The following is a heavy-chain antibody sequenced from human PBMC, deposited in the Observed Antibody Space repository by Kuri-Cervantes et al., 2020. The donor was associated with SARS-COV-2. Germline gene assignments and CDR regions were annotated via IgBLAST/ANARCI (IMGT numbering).Heavy chain of an antibody. Sequence: SVKVSCKASGGTFSSYAISWVRQAPGQGLEWMGRIIPILGTANYAQKFQGRVTITADKSTSTAYMELSSLRSEDTAVYYCAREDQQLAISFDYWGQGTLVTVSS. CDR3: AREDQQLAISFDY. CDR1: GGTFSSYA. CDR2: IIPILGTA. J-gene: IGHJ4*02. D-gene: IGHD6-13*01. V-gene: IGHV1-69*04.